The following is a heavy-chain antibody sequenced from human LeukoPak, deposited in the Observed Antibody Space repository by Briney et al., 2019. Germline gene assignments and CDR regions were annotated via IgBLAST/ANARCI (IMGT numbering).Heavy chain of an antibody. D-gene: IGHD3-3*01. CDR1: GYTFTSYD. CDR3: ARRPGGDFWSGYYTTYYYYMDV. Sequence: ASVKVSCKASGYTFTSYDINWLRQATGQGLEWMGWMNPNSGNTGYAQKFQGRVTMTRNTSISTAYMELSSLRSEDTAVYYCARRPGGDFWSGYYTTYYYYMDVWGKGTTVTVSS. V-gene: IGHV1-8*01. J-gene: IGHJ6*03. CDR2: MNPNSGNT.